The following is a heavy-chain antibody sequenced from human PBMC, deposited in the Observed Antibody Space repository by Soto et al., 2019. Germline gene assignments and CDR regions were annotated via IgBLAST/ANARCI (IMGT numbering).Heavy chain of an antibody. J-gene: IGHJ6*02. Sequence: QVQLVQSGAEVKKPGASVKISCKASGFTFNMYYIHWVRQAPGQGLEWMGVIDPSGASTIYAQNFQGRVTMTRDTSTSTVYMELSSLRSEDSAVYYCARLGTTYYYGMDVWGQGTTVTVSS. CDR1: GFTFNMYY. CDR2: IDPSGAST. CDR3: ARLGTTYYYGMDV. D-gene: IGHD7-27*01. V-gene: IGHV1-46*02.